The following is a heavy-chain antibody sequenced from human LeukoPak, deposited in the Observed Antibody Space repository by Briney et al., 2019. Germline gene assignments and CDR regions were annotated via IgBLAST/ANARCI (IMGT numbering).Heavy chain of an antibody. CDR3: ARGGSGYYLHKTFDY. CDR2: INHSGST. V-gene: IGHV4-34*01. J-gene: IGHJ4*02. CDR1: GGSFSGYY. D-gene: IGHD3-22*01. Sequence: SETLCLTSAVYGGSFSGYYWSWIRQPPGKGLEWIGEINHSGSTNYNPSLKSRVTISVDTSKNQFSLKLSSVTAADTAVYYCARGGSGYYLHKTFDYWGQGTLVTVSS.